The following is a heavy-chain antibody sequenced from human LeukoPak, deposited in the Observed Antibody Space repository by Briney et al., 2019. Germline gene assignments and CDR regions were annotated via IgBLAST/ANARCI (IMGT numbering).Heavy chain of an antibody. V-gene: IGHV3-21*01. CDR1: GFTFSSYS. D-gene: IGHD6-19*01. CDR3: ARDPYSSGWYKDAFDI. CDR2: ISGSSSYI. J-gene: IGHJ3*02. Sequence: GESLRLSCAASGFTFSSYSMNWVRQAPGKGLEWVSSISGSSSYINYADSVKGRFTISRDNAQNSLFLQLDSLRAEDTAVYYCARDPYSSGWYKDAFDIWGQGTMVTVSS.